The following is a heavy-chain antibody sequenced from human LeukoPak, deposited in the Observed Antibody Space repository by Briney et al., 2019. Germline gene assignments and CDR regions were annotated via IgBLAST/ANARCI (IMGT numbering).Heavy chain of an antibody. CDR3: ARSGYYDSSGPHWYFDL. Sequence: GGSLRLSCAASGFTFSSYWMHWVRQAPGKGPVWVSRINSDGSSTSYADSVKGRFTISRDNSKNTLYLQMNSLRAEDTAVYYCARSGYYDSSGPHWYFDLWGRGTLVTVSS. D-gene: IGHD3-22*01. V-gene: IGHV3-74*01. J-gene: IGHJ2*01. CDR2: INSDGSST. CDR1: GFTFSSYW.